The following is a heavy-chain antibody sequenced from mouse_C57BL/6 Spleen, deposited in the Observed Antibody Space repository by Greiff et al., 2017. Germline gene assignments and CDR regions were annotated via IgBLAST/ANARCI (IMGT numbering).Heavy chain of an antibody. D-gene: IGHD1-1*01. CDR3: ARGYYGSSYEDY. CDR1: GYTFTSYW. V-gene: IGHV1-64*01. J-gene: IGHJ2*01. Sequence: VQLQQPGAELVKPGASVKLSCKASGYTFTSYWMHWVKQRPGQGLEWIGMIHPNSGSTNYNEKFKSKATLTVDKSSSTAYMQLSSLTSEDSAVYYCARGYYGSSYEDYWGQGTTLTVSS. CDR2: IHPNSGST.